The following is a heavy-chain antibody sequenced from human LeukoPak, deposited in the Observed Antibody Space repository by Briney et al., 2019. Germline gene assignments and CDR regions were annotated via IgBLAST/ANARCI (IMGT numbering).Heavy chain of an antibody. J-gene: IGHJ5*02. D-gene: IGHD3-22*01. Sequence: GGSLRLYCAASGFIFNNYGLIWVRQAPGKGLEWVSAISNDGGGTQYAEFVKGRFTISRDNSKNTPFLQMNSLRAEDTALYYCAKGSSGYFGDLWGQGTLVTVSS. CDR3: AKGSSGYFGDL. V-gene: IGHV3-23*01. CDR2: ISNDGGGT. CDR1: GFIFNNYG.